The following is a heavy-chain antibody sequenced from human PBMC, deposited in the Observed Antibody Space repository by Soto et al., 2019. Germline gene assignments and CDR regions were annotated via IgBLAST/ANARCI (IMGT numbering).Heavy chain of an antibody. CDR2: ITGSGGST. J-gene: IGHJ4*01. V-gene: IGHV3-23*01. D-gene: IGHD4-17*01. Sequence: EVQLLDSGGGLVQPGGSLRLSCAASGFTFSNYAMSWVRQAPGKGLEWVSGITGSGGSTYYIDAVKGRFTISRDNSKNMLYLQMNSLRAEDTALYSCAKDSYGVDYWGQGALVTVSS. CDR1: GFTFSNYA. CDR3: AKDSYGVDY.